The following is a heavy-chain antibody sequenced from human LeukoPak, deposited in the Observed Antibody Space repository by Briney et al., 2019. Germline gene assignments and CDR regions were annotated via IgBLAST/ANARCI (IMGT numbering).Heavy chain of an antibody. CDR1: GYTFTSYA. Sequence: GASVKVSCKASGYTFTSYAMHWVRQAPGQRLEWMGWINAGNGNTKYSQKFQGRVTITRDTSASTAYMELSSLRSEDTAVYYCAREGAVVTAIRSEYFQHWGQGTLVTVSS. V-gene: IGHV1-3*01. D-gene: IGHD2-21*02. J-gene: IGHJ1*01. CDR2: INAGNGNT. CDR3: AREGAVVTAIRSEYFQH.